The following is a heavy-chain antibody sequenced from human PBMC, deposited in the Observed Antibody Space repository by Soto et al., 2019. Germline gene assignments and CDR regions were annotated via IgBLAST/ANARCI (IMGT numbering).Heavy chain of an antibody. V-gene: IGHV4-31*03. CDR1: GGSISSGGYY. D-gene: IGHD2-15*01. J-gene: IGHJ4*02. CDR2: IYYSGST. Sequence: QVQLQESGPGLVKPSQTLSLTCTVSGGSISSGGYYWSWIRQHPGKVLEWIGYIYYSGSTYYNPSLKSRVTISVDTSKNQFSMKLSSVTAADTAVYYCARGGCSGGSCFDYWGQGTLVTVSS. CDR3: ARGGCSGGSCFDY.